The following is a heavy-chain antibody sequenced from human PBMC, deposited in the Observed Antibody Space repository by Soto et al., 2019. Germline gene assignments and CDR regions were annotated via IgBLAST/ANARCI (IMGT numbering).Heavy chain of an antibody. CDR2: IKQDGSEK. D-gene: IGHD3-9*01. J-gene: IGHJ4*02. CDR3: ARDLTNDDIFTGYSN. V-gene: IGHV3-7*01. Sequence: EVQLVESGGGLVQPGGSLRLSCAASGFTFSSYWMSWVRQAPGKGLEWVANIKQDGSEKYYVDSVTGRFTISRDNAKNSLYLQMNSLRAEDTAMYYCARDLTNDDIFTGYSNWGQETLVPVSS. CDR1: GFTFSSYW.